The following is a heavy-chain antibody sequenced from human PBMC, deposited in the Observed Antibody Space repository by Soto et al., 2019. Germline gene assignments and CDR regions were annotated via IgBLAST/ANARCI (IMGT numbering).Heavy chain of an antibody. J-gene: IGHJ6*02. D-gene: IGHD6-19*01. CDR1: GVTFSNYT. CDR2: ISRSSRNI. Sequence: PEGSLRLSCADSGVTFSNYTMNWVRQAPGKGLEWVSSISRSSRNIYYADSLKGRFTISRDNAKNALYLQMNSLRAEDTAVYYCARDLKVAGTNSFYYYGMDVWGQGTTVTVSS. V-gene: IGHV3-21*01. CDR3: ARDLKVAGTNSFYYYGMDV.